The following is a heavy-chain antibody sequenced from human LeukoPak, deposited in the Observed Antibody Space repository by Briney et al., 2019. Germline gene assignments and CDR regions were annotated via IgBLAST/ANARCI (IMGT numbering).Heavy chain of an antibody. CDR3: ARPELPGWSVLFDF. V-gene: IGHV3-7*01. D-gene: IGHD2-15*01. CDR1: GFTFSSYE. Sequence: GGSLRLSCAASGFTFSSYEMNWVRQAPGKGLEWVANINKDGSETYYADSVKGRFTMSRDNAKNSLDLQMSSLRAEDTAVYYCARPELPGWSVLFDFWGQGTLVTVSS. CDR2: INKDGSET. J-gene: IGHJ4*02.